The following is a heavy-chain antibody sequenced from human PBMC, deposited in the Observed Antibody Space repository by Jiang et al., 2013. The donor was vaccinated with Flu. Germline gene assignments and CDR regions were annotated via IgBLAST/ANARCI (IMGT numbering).Heavy chain of an antibody. Sequence: SVKVSCKASGYTFTGYYMHWVRQAPGQGLEWMGWINPNSGGTNYAQKFQGRVTMTRDTSISTAYMELSRLRSDDTAVYYCARGGATVTKGYEDYFDYWDQGTLVTVSS. CDR2: INPNSGGT. CDR1: GYTFTGYY. V-gene: IGHV1-2*02. D-gene: IGHD4-17*01. J-gene: IGHJ4*02. CDR3: ARGGATVTKGYEDYFDY.